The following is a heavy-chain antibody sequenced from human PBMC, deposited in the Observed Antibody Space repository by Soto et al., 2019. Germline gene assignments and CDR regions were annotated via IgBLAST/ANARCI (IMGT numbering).Heavy chain of an antibody. J-gene: IGHJ4*02. CDR3: ARDNYGDGYYFDY. V-gene: IGHV1-69*13. D-gene: IGHD4-17*01. CDR2: IIPIFGTA. Sequence: ASVKVSCKASGGTFSSYAISWVRQAPGQGLEWMGGIIPIFGTANYAQKFQGRVTITADESTSTAYMELSSLRSEDTAVYYCARDNYGDGYYFDYWGQGTLVTVSS. CDR1: GGTFSSYA.